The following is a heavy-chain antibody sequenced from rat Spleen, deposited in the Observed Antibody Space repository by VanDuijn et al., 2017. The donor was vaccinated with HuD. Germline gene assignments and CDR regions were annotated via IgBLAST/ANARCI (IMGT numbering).Heavy chain of an antibody. V-gene: IGHV5-19*01. J-gene: IGHJ4*01. Sequence: EVQLVESGGGLVQPGRSLKLSCKASGFTYGDYGMHWVRQAPAKGLEWVASVSPSGGTTNYRDSVKGRFTISRDTSKSTLYLQMNSLRSEDTATYYCASLTDPLYVMDAWGQGASVTVSS. CDR2: VSPSGGTT. CDR1: GFTYGDYG. CDR3: ASLTDPLYVMDA.